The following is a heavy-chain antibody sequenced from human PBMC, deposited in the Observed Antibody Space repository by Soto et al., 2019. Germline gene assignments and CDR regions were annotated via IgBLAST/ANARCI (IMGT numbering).Heavy chain of an antibody. CDR2: ISPEGGRT. J-gene: IGHJ4*02. Sequence: QVQLVQSGAEVKKPGASVKVSCKASGYTFTTYYMHWVGQAPGQGLEWMGIISPEGGRTSYAQKFQGRVTMTRDTSTSTVYMELSSLRSEDTAVYYCATRDPGHYWGQGTLVTVSS. V-gene: IGHV1-46*01. CDR3: ATRDPGHY. CDR1: GYTFTTYY.